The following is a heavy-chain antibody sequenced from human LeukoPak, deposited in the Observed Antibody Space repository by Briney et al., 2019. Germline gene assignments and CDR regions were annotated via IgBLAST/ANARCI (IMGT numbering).Heavy chain of an antibody. J-gene: IGHJ6*03. CDR1: GFPFDDYI. CDR2: ITWDGGRT. V-gene: IGHV3-43*01. Sequence: GGSLRLSCAASGFPFDDYIMHWVRQAPGKGLEWVSLITWDGGRTDYADSVKGRFTISRDNSKNSLYLQMNSLRTEDTALYYCAKDSSGYNSHYYYYMDVWGKGTTVTVSS. CDR3: AKDSSGYNSHYYYYMDV. D-gene: IGHD5-24*01.